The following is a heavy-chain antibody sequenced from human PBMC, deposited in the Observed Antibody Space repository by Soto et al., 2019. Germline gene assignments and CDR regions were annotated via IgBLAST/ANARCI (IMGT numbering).Heavy chain of an antibody. Sequence: GESLKISCKGSGYSFTSYWIGWVRQMPGKGLEWMGIIYPGDSDTRYSPSFQGQVTISADKSISTAYLQWSSLKASDTAMYYCARRGSGSSGWYWYFDLWGRGTLVTVSS. V-gene: IGHV5-51*01. CDR2: IYPGDSDT. CDR3: ARRGSGSSGWYWYFDL. CDR1: GYSFTSYW. J-gene: IGHJ2*01. D-gene: IGHD6-19*01.